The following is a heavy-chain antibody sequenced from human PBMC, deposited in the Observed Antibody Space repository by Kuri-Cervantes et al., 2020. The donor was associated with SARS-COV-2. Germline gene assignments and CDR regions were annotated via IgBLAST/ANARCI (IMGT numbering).Heavy chain of an antibody. D-gene: IGHD6-6*01. CDR1: GGTFSSYA. V-gene: IGHV1-69*13. CDR2: IIPIFGIA. Sequence: SVKVSCKASGGTFSSYAISWVRQAPGQGLEWMGGIIPIFGIANYAQKFRGRVTITADESTSTAYMELSSLRSEDTAVYYCAREYSSSSLNLGDWFDPWGQGTLVTVSS. CDR3: AREYSSSSLNLGDWFDP. J-gene: IGHJ5*02.